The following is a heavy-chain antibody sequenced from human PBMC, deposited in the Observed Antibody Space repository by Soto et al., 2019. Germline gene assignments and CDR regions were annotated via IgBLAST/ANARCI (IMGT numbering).Heavy chain of an antibody. CDR2: INPRSGDT. J-gene: IGHJ6*02. CDR1: GYPFTTYF. CDR3: ARGGREVVGATPNFYGLDV. D-gene: IGHD2-15*01. V-gene: IGHV1-46*01. Sequence: QVQLVQSGAEVKKPGASVKLSCRPSGYPFTTYFLHWVRQAPGQGLEWMGIINPRSGDTDYTQKFKDEVNMPRETPTATVYMELSSLRSETTAVYYCARGGREVVGATPNFYGLDVWGQGTTVTVSS.